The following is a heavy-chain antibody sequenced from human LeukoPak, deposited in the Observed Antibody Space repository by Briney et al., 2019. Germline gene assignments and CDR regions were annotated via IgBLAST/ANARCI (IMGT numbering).Heavy chain of an antibody. V-gene: IGHV3-48*04. Sequence: QPGGTLRLSCAASGFTFSYYGMNWVRQAPGKGLEWVSGITGSGTSTYYADSVKGRFTISRDTAKNSLFLQMNSLRAEDTAVYYCARESRGYDILTGKYHRGYYSYYMDVWGKGTTVTVSS. D-gene: IGHD3-9*01. CDR1: GFTFSYYG. CDR3: ARESRGYDILTGKYHRGYYSYYMDV. J-gene: IGHJ6*03. CDR2: ITGSGTST.